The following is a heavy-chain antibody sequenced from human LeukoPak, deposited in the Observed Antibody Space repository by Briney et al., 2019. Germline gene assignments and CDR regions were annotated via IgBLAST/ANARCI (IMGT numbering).Heavy chain of an antibody. V-gene: IGHV4-61*01. CDR1: GGSISSSSYY. CDR3: ARETSQKGAHYMDV. CDR2: IYYSGST. Sequence: SETLSLTCTVSGGSISSSSYYWGWIRQPPGKGLGYIGYIYYSGSTNYNPSLKSRVTISVDTSKNQFSLKLSSVTAADTAVYYCARETSQKGAHYMDVWGKGTTVTISS. D-gene: IGHD3-16*01. J-gene: IGHJ6*03.